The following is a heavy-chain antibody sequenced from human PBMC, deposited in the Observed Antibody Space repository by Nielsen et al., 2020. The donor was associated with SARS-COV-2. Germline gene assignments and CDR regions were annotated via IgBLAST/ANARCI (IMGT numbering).Heavy chain of an antibody. J-gene: IGHJ6*02. CDR3: AREVVPATMIDYYYGMDV. Sequence: GGSLRLSCAASGFTFSSYAMNWVRQAPGKGLEWVSSISRSSGDKYYADAVRGRFTISRDNAKNSLYLQMHSLRAEDTAVYYCAREVVPATMIDYYYGMDVWGQGTTVTVSS. CDR2: ISRSSGDK. V-gene: IGHV3-21*01. D-gene: IGHD2-2*01. CDR1: GFTFSSYA.